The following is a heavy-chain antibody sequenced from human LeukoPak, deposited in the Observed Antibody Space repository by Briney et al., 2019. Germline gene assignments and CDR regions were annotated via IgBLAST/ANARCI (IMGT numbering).Heavy chain of an antibody. D-gene: IGHD2-15*01. Sequence: ASVKVSCKASGYTFTGYYMHWVRQAPGQGLEWMGWINPNSGGTNYAQKFQGRVTMTRDTSISTAYMELSRLRSDDTAVYYCARVGCSGGSSYSTDLFDYWGQGTLVTVSS. J-gene: IGHJ4*02. CDR1: GYTFTGYY. CDR2: INPNSGGT. V-gene: IGHV1-2*02. CDR3: ARVGCSGGSSYSTDLFDY.